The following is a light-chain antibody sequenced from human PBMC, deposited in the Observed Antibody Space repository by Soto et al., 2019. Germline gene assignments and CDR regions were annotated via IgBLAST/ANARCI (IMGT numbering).Light chain of an antibody. V-gene: IGKV4-1*01. CDR3: QQYYSSPPT. Sequence: DIVMTQSPDSLAVSLGERATINCKSSQSVLYSSNNENYLAWYQQKPRQPPKLLIHWASTRESGVPDRFSGSGSGTDFTLTISSLQAEDVAVYYCQQYYSSPPTFGRGTKLEIK. CDR2: WAS. CDR1: QSVLYSSNNENY. J-gene: IGKJ2*01.